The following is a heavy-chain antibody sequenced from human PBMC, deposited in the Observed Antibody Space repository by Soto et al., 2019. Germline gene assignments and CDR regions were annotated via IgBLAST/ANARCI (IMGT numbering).Heavy chain of an antibody. Sequence: PSETLSLTCTVSGGSIGTYYWSWIRQPPGKGLEWIGYIYYRGNTDYNPSLKSRVTISLDTPKNQFSLKLSSVTAADTAVYYCARQRNYDILTGHPDYWGQGTLVTVSS. CDR2: IYYRGNT. V-gene: IGHV4-59*08. CDR3: ARQRNYDILTGHPDY. CDR1: GGSIGTYY. J-gene: IGHJ4*02. D-gene: IGHD3-9*01.